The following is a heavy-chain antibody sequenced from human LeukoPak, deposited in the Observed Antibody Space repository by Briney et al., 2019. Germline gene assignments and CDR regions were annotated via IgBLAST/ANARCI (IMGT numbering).Heavy chain of an antibody. V-gene: IGHV3-23*01. CDR2: INGRGDST. Sequence: PGGSLRLSCAASGFSFSSYAMSWVRQAPGKGLEWVSGINGRGDSTVYADSVKGRFTISRDNSKNTLYLQMNSLRAEETAIYYCARDKGYSIDQWGQGTLVTVSS. CDR1: GFSFSSYA. J-gene: IGHJ5*02. D-gene: IGHD5-18*01. CDR3: ARDKGYSIDQ.